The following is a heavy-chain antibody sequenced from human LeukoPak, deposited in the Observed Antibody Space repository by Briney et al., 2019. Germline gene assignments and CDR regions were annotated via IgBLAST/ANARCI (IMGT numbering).Heavy chain of an antibody. Sequence: GGSLRLSCAASGFSFNFAWMSWARQAPGKGLEWVGHIKSKIDGGTTDYAAPVKGRFTTSRDDSTNTMYLQMNSLNTEDTAIYYCTTVISSGWFRGYWGQGTLVTVSS. CDR1: GFSFNFAW. J-gene: IGHJ4*02. CDR3: TTVISSGWFRGY. V-gene: IGHV3-15*01. CDR2: IKSKIDGGTT. D-gene: IGHD6-19*01.